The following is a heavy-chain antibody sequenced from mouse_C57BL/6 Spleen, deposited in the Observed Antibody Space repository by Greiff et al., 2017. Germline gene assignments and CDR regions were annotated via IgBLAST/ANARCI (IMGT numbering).Heavy chain of an antibody. J-gene: IGHJ4*01. CDR1: GFTFSSYA. CDR2: ISSGGDYI. D-gene: IGHD2-1*01. Sequence: EVQLVESGEGLVKPGGSLKLSCAASGFTFSSYAMSWVRQTPEKRLEWVAYISSGGDYIYYADTVKGRFTISRDNARNTLYLQMSSLKSEDTAMYYCTREVYYGNYASYAMDYWGQGTSVTVSS. CDR3: TREVYYGNYASYAMDY. V-gene: IGHV5-9-1*02.